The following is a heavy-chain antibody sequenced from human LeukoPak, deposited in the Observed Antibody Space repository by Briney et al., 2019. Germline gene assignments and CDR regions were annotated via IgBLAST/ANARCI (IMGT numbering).Heavy chain of an antibody. V-gene: IGHV4-34*01. CDR1: GGSFSGYY. D-gene: IGHD1-7*01. J-gene: IGHJ5*02. CDR3: ARVSFLLTGTFNWFDP. Sequence: PSETLSLTCAVYGGSFSGYYWSWIRQPPGKGLEWIGEINHSGSTNYNPSLKSRVTISVDTSKNQFSLKLSSVTAADTAVYYCARVSFLLTGTFNWFDPWGQGALVTVSS. CDR2: INHSGST.